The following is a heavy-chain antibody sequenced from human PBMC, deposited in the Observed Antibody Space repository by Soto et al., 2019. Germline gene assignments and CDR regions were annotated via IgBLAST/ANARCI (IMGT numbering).Heavy chain of an antibody. Sequence: EVQLVQSGAEVKKPGESLRISCKGSGYSFTSYWISWVRQMPGKGLEWMGRIDPSDSYTNYSPSFQGHVTISADKSISTAYLQWSSLKAPDTAMYYCARLGSVGNWNDESTGQPEYWGQGTLVTVSS. CDR1: GYSFTSYW. D-gene: IGHD1-1*01. J-gene: IGHJ4*02. CDR3: ARLGSVGNWNDESTGQPEY. V-gene: IGHV5-10-1*01. CDR2: IDPSDSYT.